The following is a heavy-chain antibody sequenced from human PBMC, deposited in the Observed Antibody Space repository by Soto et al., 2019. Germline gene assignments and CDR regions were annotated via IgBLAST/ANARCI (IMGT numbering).Heavy chain of an antibody. Sequence: SETLSLTCTVSGGSISISSYYWGWILQPPGKGLEWIGSIYYSGSTYYNPSLKSRVTISVDTSKNQFSLKLSSVTAADTAVYYCARLGGGGSGSTNWFDPWGQGTLVTVSS. V-gene: IGHV4-39*01. D-gene: IGHD3-10*01. CDR3: ARLGGGGSGSTNWFDP. CDR2: IYYSGST. J-gene: IGHJ5*02. CDR1: GGSISISSYY.